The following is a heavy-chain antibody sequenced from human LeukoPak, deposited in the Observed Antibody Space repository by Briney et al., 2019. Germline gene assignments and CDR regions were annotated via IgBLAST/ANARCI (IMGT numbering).Heavy chain of an antibody. CDR3: ARRGTIFGPESL. CDR1: GGSLSSHY. J-gene: IGHJ2*01. D-gene: IGHD3-3*01. CDR2: IYYSGST. V-gene: IGHV4-59*08. Sequence: SETLSLTCNVSGGSLSSHYWSWIRQPPGKGLEWIGYIYYSGSTNYNPSLKSRVTISVDTSKNQFSLELSSVTAADTAVYYCARRGTIFGPESLWGRGTLVTVSS.